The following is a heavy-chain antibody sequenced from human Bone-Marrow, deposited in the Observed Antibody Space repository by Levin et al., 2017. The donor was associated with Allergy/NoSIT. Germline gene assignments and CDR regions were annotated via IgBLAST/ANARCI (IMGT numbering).Heavy chain of an antibody. CDR3: ARSYGSGRYSPH. CDR2: IGSGGTTT. Sequence: GGSLRLSCAASGFTFRTYSMNWVRQAPGKGLEWVSYIGSGGTTTSYADSVKGRFTVSRDNAKNSLYLQMNSLRAEDTAVYYCARSYGSGRYSPHWGQGTLVTVSS. CDR1: GFTFRTYS. V-gene: IGHV3-48*01. D-gene: IGHD3-10*01. J-gene: IGHJ4*02.